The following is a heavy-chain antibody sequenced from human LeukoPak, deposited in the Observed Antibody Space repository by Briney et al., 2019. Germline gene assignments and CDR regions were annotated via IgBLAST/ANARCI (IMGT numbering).Heavy chain of an antibody. D-gene: IGHD3-9*01. CDR2: ISYDGSNK. Sequence: PGGSLRLSCAASGFTFSSYAMHWLRQAPGKGLEWVAVISYDGSNKYYADSVKGRFTISRDNSKNTLYLQMNSLRAEDTAVYYCARDGNPSYYDILTGQYYFDYWGRGNLVTGSS. CDR1: GFTFSSYA. V-gene: IGHV3-30-3*01. J-gene: IGHJ4*02. CDR3: ARDGNPSYYDILTGQYYFDY.